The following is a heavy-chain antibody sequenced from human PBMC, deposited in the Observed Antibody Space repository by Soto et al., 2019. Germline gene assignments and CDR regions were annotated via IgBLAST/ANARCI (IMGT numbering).Heavy chain of an antibody. CDR3: ARHLMRHGFDY. CDR1: GGSISSGGSS. CDR2: IFYSGTT. J-gene: IGHJ4*02. V-gene: IGHV4-31*11. Sequence: QVQLQESGPGLVKPSQTLFLSCAVSGGSISSGGSSWNWIRQKSVEGLEWIGYIFYSGTTFYNASLKSRVTISPDTSKGQISLKLNAVTAADTAVYYCARHLMRHGFDYWGQGIMVTVSS.